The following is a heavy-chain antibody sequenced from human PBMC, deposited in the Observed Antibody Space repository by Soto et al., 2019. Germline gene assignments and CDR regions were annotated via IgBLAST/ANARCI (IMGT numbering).Heavy chain of an antibody. D-gene: IGHD3-10*01. CDR2: IFHDGTA. CDR3: ARLVYDTRLNYMYFDF. V-gene: IGHV4-4*02. CDR1: GVSLTSGNW. Sequence: SETLALTCAVSGVSLTSGNWWTCVRQSPQRGLEYIGEIFHDGTANYYPSFERRVAMSVDTSRNQFSLKLTSVTAADTAVYFCARLVYDTRLNYMYFDFWGPGTLVTVSS. J-gene: IGHJ4*02.